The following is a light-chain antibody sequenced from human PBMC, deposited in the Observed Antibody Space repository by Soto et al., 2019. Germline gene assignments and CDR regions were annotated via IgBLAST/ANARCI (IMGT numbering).Light chain of an antibody. V-gene: IGKV1-39*01. CDR3: QQSYSTPLT. Sequence: IQMTQSPSSLSASVGDRVTITCRASQSISSYLNWYQQKPGKAPKLLIYAASRLQSGVPSRFSGSGSGTDFTLTISSLQPEDFATYYCQQSYSTPLTFGGGTKVDIK. J-gene: IGKJ4*01. CDR1: QSISSY. CDR2: AAS.